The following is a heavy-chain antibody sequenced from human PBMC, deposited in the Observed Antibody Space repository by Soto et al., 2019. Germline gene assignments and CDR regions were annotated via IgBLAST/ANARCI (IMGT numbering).Heavy chain of an antibody. CDR2: ISYDGREK. CDR1: GFTFSNYA. V-gene: IGHV3-30*18. J-gene: IGHJ4*02. CDR3: AKDSSEGYFDY. Sequence: QVQLVESGGGVVQPGRSLRLSCAASGFTFSNYAMHWVRQAPGKGLEWVAFISYDGREKYYADSVKGRFTISRGNSKNTLYVQMNSLSVEDTALYYCAKDSSEGYFDYWGQGTLVTVSS.